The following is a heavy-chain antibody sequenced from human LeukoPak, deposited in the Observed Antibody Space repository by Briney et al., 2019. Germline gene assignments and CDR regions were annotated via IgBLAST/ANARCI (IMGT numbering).Heavy chain of an antibody. Sequence: GGSLRLSCAASGFTFSSYAMSWVRQAPGKGLEWVSAISGSGGSTYYADSVKGRFTISRDNSKNTLYLQMNGLRAEDTAVYYCAKDSFVVPAASYSDYWGQGTLVTVSS. CDR1: GFTFSSYA. J-gene: IGHJ4*02. CDR2: ISGSGGST. CDR3: AKDSFVVPAASYSDY. D-gene: IGHD2-2*01. V-gene: IGHV3-23*01.